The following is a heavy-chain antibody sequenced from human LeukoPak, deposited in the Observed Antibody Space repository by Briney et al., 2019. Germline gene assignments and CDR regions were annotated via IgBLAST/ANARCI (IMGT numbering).Heavy chain of an antibody. J-gene: IGHJ4*02. D-gene: IGHD4-17*01. V-gene: IGHV3-21*01. CDR3: ARDGDGDYVSDY. Sequence: GGSLRLSCAASGFTFSSYSMNWVRQAPGKGLEWVSSISSSGSYIYYAESVKVRFTISRDNAKNSLYLQMNSLRAEDTAVSYCARDGDGDYVSDYWGQGTLVTVSS. CDR1: GFTFSSYS. CDR2: ISSSGSYI.